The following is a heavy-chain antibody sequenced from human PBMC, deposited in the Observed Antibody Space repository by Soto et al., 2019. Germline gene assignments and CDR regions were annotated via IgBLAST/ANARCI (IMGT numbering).Heavy chain of an antibody. D-gene: IGHD2-2*01. CDR1: GYSFTSYW. CDR3: ARDIAEYRYCSSTSCRNWFDP. Sequence: GESLKISCKGSGYSFTSYWISWVRQMPGKGLEWMGRIDPSDSYTNYSPSFQGHVTISADKSISTAYLQWSSLKASDTAMYYCARDIAEYRYCSSTSCRNWFDPWGQGTLVTVSS. CDR2: IDPSDSYT. V-gene: IGHV5-10-1*01. J-gene: IGHJ5*02.